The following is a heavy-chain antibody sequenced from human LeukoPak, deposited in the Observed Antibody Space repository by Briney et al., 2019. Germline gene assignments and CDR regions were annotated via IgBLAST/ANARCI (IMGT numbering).Heavy chain of an antibody. Sequence: PGGSLRLSCAASGFTFSNAWMSWVRQAPGKGLEWVGRIKSKTDGGTTDYAAPVKGRFTISRDDSKNTLYLQMNSLKTEDTAVYYCTTDFGYAHYYGMDVWGQGTTVTVSS. V-gene: IGHV3-15*01. J-gene: IGHJ6*02. CDR1: GFTFSNAW. CDR2: IKSKTDGGTT. D-gene: IGHD2-2*01. CDR3: TTDFGYAHYYGMDV.